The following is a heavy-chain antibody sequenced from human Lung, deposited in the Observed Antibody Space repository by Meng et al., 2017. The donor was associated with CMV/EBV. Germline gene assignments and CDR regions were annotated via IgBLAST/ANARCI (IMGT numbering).Heavy chain of an antibody. J-gene: IGHJ4*02. V-gene: IGHV4-30-4*08. D-gene: IGHD6-13*01. CDR3: ARDNIAAAGTEGD. CDR1: GGSISSGDYY. Sequence: LXCTVSGGSISSGDYYWSWIRQPPGKGLEWIGYIYYSGSTYYNPSLKSRVTISVDTSKNQFSLKLSSVTAADTAVYYCARDNIAAAGTEGDWGQGXLVTVSS. CDR2: IYYSGST.